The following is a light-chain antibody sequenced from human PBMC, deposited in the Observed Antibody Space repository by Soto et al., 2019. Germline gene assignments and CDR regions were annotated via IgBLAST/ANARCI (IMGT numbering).Light chain of an antibody. J-gene: IGKJ1*01. CDR3: QQYGGPVPWT. CDR1: QTTSRNY. Sequence: EVVLTQSPGTLSLSPGERATVSCRASQTTSRNYLAWYQKKPGQAPRLLIYGASTRATGIPDRFTGSGSGTDFTLTIARLEPEDFAVYYCQQYGGPVPWTFGQGTKVEV. V-gene: IGKV3-20*01. CDR2: GAS.